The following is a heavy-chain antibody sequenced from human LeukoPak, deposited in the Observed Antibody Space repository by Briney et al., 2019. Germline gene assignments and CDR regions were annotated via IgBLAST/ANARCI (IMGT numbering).Heavy chain of an antibody. CDR3: ARGEMATIEDAFDI. CDR1: GGSISSGSYY. CDR2: IYSSGST. V-gene: IGHV4-61*02. J-gene: IGHJ3*02. Sequence: PSETLSLTCTVSGGSISSGSYYWSWIRQPAGKGLEWIGRIYSSGSTNYNPSLRSRATISIDTSSNEFSLKLSSVTAADTAVYYCARGEMATIEDAFDIWGQGTMVTVSS. D-gene: IGHD5-24*01.